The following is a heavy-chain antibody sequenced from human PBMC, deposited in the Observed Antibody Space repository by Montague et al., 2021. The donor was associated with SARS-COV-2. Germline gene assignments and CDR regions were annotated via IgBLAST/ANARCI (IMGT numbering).Heavy chain of an antibody. D-gene: IGHD3-3*01. CDR2: IFYSGST. V-gene: IGHV4-59*01. CDR1: GGAISTYF. Sequence: SETLSLTCTVSGGAISTYFWSWIRQPPGKGLEWIGYIFYSGSTNYNPSLKSRITISVDTSKNQFSLRLTSVTAADTAIYYCAIDRQLYNSHSGFDSWGQGTLVTVSS. CDR3: AIDRQLYNSHSGFDS. J-gene: IGHJ4*02.